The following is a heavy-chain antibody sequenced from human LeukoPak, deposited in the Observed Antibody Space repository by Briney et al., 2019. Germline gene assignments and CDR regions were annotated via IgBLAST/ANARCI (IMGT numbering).Heavy chain of an antibody. CDR3: VRHRRIAAAGIRGYDY. CDR1: GGSFSGFY. J-gene: IGHJ4*02. D-gene: IGHD6-13*01. Sequence: SETLSLTCAVYGGSFSGFYWSWIRQPPGKGLEWIGDINHSGGTNYIPSLKSRVTISVDTSKKQFSLKLTSVTAADTAVYYCVRHRRIAAAGIRGYDYWGQGILVTVSS. CDR2: INHSGGT. V-gene: IGHV4-34*01.